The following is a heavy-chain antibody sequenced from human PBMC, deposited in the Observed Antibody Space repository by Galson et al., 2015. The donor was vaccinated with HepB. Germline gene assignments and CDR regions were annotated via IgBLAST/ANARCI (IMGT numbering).Heavy chain of an antibody. CDR1: GFTVSSNY. V-gene: IGHV3-53*01. CDR3: ARSMAAAGYFDY. CDR2: IYSGGST. Sequence: SLRLSCAASGFTVSSNYMSWVRQAPGKGLEWVSVIYSGGSTYYADSVKGRFTISRDNSKNTLYLQMNSLRAEDTAVYYCARSMAAAGYFDYWGQGTLVTVSS. D-gene: IGHD6-13*01. J-gene: IGHJ4*02.